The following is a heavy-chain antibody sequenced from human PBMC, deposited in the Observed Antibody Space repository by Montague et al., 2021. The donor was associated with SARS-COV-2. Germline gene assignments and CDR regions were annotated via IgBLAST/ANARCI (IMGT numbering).Heavy chain of an antibody. J-gene: IGHJ3*02. CDR2: VDYSGLT. CDR1: RDSISSHNYF. CDR3: AKDGEALAWGTFDI. D-gene: IGHD3-10*01. Sequence: SETPSLTCTVSRDSISSHNYFWAWIRQPPGKGLEWIGSVDYSGLTFYNPSLESRVTISVDTSKKQFSLKVNSVTAADTAVYYCAKDGEALAWGTFDIWGQGTVVTVSS. V-gene: IGHV4-39*07.